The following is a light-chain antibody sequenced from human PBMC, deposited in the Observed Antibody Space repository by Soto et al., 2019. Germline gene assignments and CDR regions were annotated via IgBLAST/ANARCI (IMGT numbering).Light chain of an antibody. CDR2: GTS. CDR3: QQYNDYSAT. V-gene: IGKV3-20*01. J-gene: IGKJ1*01. Sequence: EIVVTQSPGTLSLSPGERATLSCRASQSISTDHLAWYQQKPGQPPRLLIYGTSSRATGGIADRFSGSGSGTEFTLTISSLQPDDFATYYCQQYNDYSATFGQGTKVDIK. CDR1: QSISTDH.